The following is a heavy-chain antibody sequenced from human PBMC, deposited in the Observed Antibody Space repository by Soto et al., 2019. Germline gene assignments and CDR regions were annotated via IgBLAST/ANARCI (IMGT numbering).Heavy chain of an antibody. J-gene: IGHJ4*02. CDR1: GGTFSSYT. CDR3: ARSSLLYYFDY. Sequence: GASVNVSCKASGGTFSSYTISWVRQAPGQGLEWMGRIIPILGIANYAQKFQGRVTITADKSTSTAYMELRSLRSDDTAVYYCARSSLLYYFDYWGQGTLVTVSS. CDR2: IIPILGIA. V-gene: IGHV1-69*02.